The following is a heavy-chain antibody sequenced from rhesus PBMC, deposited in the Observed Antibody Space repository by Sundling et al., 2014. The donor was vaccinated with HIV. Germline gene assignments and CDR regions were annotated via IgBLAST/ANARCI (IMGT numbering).Heavy chain of an antibody. CDR2: INSVGGRT. D-gene: IGHD6-31*01. V-gene: IGHV3-103*01. CDR3: AKEGFTAAGTDYFDY. CDR1: GFTFSTYG. J-gene: IGHJ4*01. Sequence: EVQLVETGGGLVQPGGSLKLSCVASGFTFSTYGLSWARQAPGKGLEWVSSINSVGGRTYYADTVKGRFTISRDNSKNTLSLQMSSLRPEDTAVYYCAKEGFTAAGTDYFDYWGQGVLVTVSS.